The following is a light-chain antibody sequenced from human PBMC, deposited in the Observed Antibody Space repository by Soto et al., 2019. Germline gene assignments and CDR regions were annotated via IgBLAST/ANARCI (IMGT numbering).Light chain of an antibody. CDR1: QSISSSY. Sequence: EIVLTQSPGTLSLSPGERATLSCRASQSISSSYLAWYQKRPGQAPRLLIYGASSRATGIPERFSGSGSGTDFSLTISRLEPEDFAVYYCQQYNIWPPWTFGQGTKVEIK. J-gene: IGKJ1*01. V-gene: IGKV3-20*01. CDR2: GAS. CDR3: QQYNIWPPWT.